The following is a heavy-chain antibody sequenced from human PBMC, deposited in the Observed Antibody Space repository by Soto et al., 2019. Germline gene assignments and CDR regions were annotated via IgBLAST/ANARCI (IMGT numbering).Heavy chain of an antibody. J-gene: IGHJ4*02. V-gene: IGHV1-18*04. D-gene: IGHD2-15*01. CDR3: ARGPAGGLRGGVSY. Sequence: QVQLVQSGGEVKKPGASVKVSCKTSGYTFTNYGITCVRQAPGQGLKWMGWIRAYNGDTNYAQKFQGRVIMTTDTSTTTAYMELRSLRSDDTAVYYCARGPAGGLRGGVSYWGQGTLVTVSS. CDR1: GYTFTNYG. CDR2: IRAYNGDT.